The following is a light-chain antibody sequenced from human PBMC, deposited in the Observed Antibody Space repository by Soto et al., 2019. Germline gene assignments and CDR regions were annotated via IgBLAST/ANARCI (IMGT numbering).Light chain of an antibody. J-gene: IGLJ1*01. Sequence: QSVLTQPASVSGSPGQSITISCTGTSSDVGGYNYVSWYQQHPGKAPKLMIYDVSNRPSGVSNRFSGSKSGNTASLTISGLQAEDEADYYCSSYTSGSTLPSYVFGTGTKVTVL. V-gene: IGLV2-14*01. CDR3: SSYTSGSTLPSYV. CDR1: SSDVGGYNY. CDR2: DVS.